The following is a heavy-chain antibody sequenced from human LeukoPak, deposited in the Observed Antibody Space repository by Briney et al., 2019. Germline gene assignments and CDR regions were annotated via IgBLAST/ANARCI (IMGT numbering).Heavy chain of an antibody. CDR1: GFTFSSYW. CDR2: ISGSGGST. D-gene: IGHD6-19*01. J-gene: IGHJ4*02. Sequence: PGGSLRLSCAASGFTFSSYWLHWVRQAPGKGLEWVSAISGSGGSTYYADSVKGRFTISRDNSKNTLYLQMNSLRAEDTAVYYCAKVGSVSSGWYVDYWGQGTLVTVSS. V-gene: IGHV3-23*01. CDR3: AKVGSVSSGWYVDY.